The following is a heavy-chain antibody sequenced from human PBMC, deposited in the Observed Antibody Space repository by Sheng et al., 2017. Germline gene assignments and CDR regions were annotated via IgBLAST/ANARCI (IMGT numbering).Heavy chain of an antibody. CDR1: GGSISSYY. Sequence: QVQLQESGPGLVKPSETLSLTCTVSGGSISSYYWSWIRQPAGKGLEWIGRIYTSGSTNYNPSLKSRVTMSVDTSKNQFSLKLSSVTAADTAVYYCATSGPIIVGAFAKDYWYFDLWGRGTLVTVSS. D-gene: IGHD1-26*01. CDR3: ATSGPIIVGAFAKDYWYFDL. J-gene: IGHJ2*01. CDR2: IYTSGST. V-gene: IGHV4-4*07.